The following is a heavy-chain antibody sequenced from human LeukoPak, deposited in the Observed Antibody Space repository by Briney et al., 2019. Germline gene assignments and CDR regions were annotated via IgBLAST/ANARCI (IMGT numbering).Heavy chain of an antibody. CDR1: GGSISSGSYY. CDR2: IYTSGGP. Sequence: SETLSLTCTVSGGSISSGSYYGSWIRQPAGKGLEWIVRIYTSGGPNYDPSLKSRVTKSVDTSKNQFSLKLSSVTAADTAVYYWARQPTPPPFEYWGQGPLVTVPS. D-gene: IGHD1-14*01. J-gene: IGHJ4*02. V-gene: IGHV4-61*02. CDR3: ARQPTPPPFEY.